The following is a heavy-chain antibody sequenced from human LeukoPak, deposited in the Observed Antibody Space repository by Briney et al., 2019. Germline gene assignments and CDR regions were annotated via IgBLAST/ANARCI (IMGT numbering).Heavy chain of an antibody. Sequence: ASVMVSCKASGYTFTGYYMHWVRQAPGQGLEWMGWINSNSGDTNYAQKFQGRVTMTRDTSISTAYMELSRLRSDDTAVYYCAREPHYDLLTGYALGYLDLWGRGTLLTVSS. CDR3: AREPHYDLLTGYALGYLDL. CDR2: INSNSGDT. CDR1: GYTFTGYY. J-gene: IGHJ2*01. D-gene: IGHD3-9*01. V-gene: IGHV1-2*02.